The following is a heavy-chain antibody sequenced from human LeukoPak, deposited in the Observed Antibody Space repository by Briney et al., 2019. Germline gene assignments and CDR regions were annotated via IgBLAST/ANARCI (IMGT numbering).Heavy chain of an antibody. D-gene: IGHD6-13*01. CDR2: INHSRST. CDR1: GGSFSGYY. CDR3: ARISYSRIRGLQH. Sequence: SETLSLTCAVYGGSFSGYYWSWIRQPPGKRLEWIGEINHSRSTNYNPSLKSRVTISVDTSKNQFSLKLSSVTAADTAVYYCARISYSRIRGLQHWGQGTLVTVSS. V-gene: IGHV4-34*01. J-gene: IGHJ1*01.